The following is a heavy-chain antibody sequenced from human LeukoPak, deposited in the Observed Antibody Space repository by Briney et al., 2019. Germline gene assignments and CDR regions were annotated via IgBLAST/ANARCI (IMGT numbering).Heavy chain of an antibody. CDR2: IYYSGST. Sequence: SETLSLTGTVSGGSISSYYWSWIRQPPGKGLEWIGYIYYSGSTNYNPSLKSRVTISVDTSKNQFSLKLSSVTAADTAVYYCARCRGGDCYYFDYWGQGTLVTVSS. D-gene: IGHD2-21*02. CDR1: GGSISSYY. J-gene: IGHJ4*02. V-gene: IGHV4-59*01. CDR3: ARCRGGDCYYFDY.